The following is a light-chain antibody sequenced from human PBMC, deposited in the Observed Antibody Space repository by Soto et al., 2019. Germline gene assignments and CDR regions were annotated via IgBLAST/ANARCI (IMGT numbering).Light chain of an antibody. V-gene: IGKV1-33*01. Sequence: DIQMTQYPSSLSASIGDRVSFTCQASQDISKFLNCYQHKPGQAPSLLIYDASKSQFGVPSRFSGSGSGTDFTFTISSLQPEDNATYYCQQYENRPYTLGPGTKV. CDR2: DAS. J-gene: IGKJ3*01. CDR3: QQYENRPYT. CDR1: QDISKF.